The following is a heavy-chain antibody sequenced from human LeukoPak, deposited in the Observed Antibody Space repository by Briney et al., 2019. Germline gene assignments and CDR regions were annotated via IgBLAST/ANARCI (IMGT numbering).Heavy chain of an antibody. Sequence: PGGSLRLSCTTSGFTFGDYAMSWVRQAPRKGLEWVGFIRSKPYGGTTVYPAAVKGRFTISRDDSKSIAYLQMESLKTEDTAVYYCTRIPLAYCSSSSCPLWIDFWGQGTLVTVSS. CDR2: IRSKPYGGTT. V-gene: IGHV3-49*04. CDR3: TRIPLAYCSSSSCPLWIDF. D-gene: IGHD2-2*01. J-gene: IGHJ4*02. CDR1: GFTFGDYA.